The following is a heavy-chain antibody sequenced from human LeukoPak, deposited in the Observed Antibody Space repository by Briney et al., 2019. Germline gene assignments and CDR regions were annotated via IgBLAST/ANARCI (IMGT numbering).Heavy chain of an antibody. J-gene: IGHJ4*02. Sequence: GGSLRLSCAASGFTFSSYGMHWVRQAPGKGLEWVAVIWYDGSNKYYADSVKGRFTISRDNSKNTLYLQMYSLRAEDTAVYYCARERGYYGSGSPLDYWGQGTLVTVSS. CDR3: ARERGYYGSGSPLDY. V-gene: IGHV3-33*01. CDR2: IWYDGSNK. CDR1: GFTFSSYG. D-gene: IGHD3-10*01.